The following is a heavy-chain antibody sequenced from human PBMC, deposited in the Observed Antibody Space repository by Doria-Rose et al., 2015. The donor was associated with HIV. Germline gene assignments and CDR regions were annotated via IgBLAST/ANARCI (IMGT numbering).Heavy chain of an antibody. D-gene: IGHD6-13*01. V-gene: IGHV2-26*01. J-gene: IGHJ4*02. Sequence: QVTLKESGPVLVKPTETLTLTCTVSGVSLSSPGMGASWIRQPPGKALEWLANIFSDDARSYKTSLKSRLTISRCTSKSQVGLTMTDMDPVDTATYYCARIKSSRWYHKYYFDFWGQGTLVIVSA. CDR1: GVSLSSPGMG. CDR2: IFSDDAR. CDR3: ARIKSSRWYHKYYFDF.